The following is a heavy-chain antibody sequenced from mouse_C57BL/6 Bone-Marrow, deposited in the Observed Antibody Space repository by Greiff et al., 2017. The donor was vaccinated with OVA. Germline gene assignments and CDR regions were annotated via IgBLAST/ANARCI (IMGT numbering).Heavy chain of an antibody. D-gene: IGHD2-4*01. Sequence: VQLQQPGAELVKPGASVKLSCKASGYTFTSYWMQWVKQRPGQGLEWIGEIDPSDSYTNYNQKFKGKATLTVDTSSSTAYMQLSSLTSEDSAVYYCGADDYDGYWYFDVWGTGTTVTVSS. CDR1: GYTFTSYW. CDR2: IDPSDSYT. CDR3: GADDYDGYWYFDV. V-gene: IGHV1-50*01. J-gene: IGHJ1*03.